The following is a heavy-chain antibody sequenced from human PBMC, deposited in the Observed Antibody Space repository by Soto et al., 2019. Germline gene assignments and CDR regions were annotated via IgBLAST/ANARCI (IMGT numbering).Heavy chain of an antibody. D-gene: IGHD3-22*01. CDR1: GGSISSSSYY. CDR3: VDSSGYDGMAV. V-gene: IGHV4-39*01. CDR2: IYYSGST. J-gene: IGHJ6*02. Sequence: QLQLQESGPGLVKPSETLSLTCTVSGGSISSSSYYWGWIRQPPGQGLEWIGSIYYSGSTYYNPSLKSRVTLAVDTSKNQVSLKLSSVTAADTAVYYCVDSSGYDGMAVWVQGTTVTDSS.